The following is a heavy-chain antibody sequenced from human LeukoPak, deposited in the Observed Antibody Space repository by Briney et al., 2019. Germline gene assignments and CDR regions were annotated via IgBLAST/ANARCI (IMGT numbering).Heavy chain of an antibody. V-gene: IGHV3-23*01. Sequence: PGGSLRLSCAASGFTFSSYSMNWVRQAPGKGLEWVSSISGSGGGTYYADSVKGRFTISRDNSKNTLHLQMNSLRAEDTALYYCAKANGGYTMVRGVIPFEYWGQGTLVTVSS. D-gene: IGHD3-10*01. CDR3: AKANGGYTMVRGVIPFEY. CDR1: GFTFSSYS. CDR2: ISGSGGGT. J-gene: IGHJ4*02.